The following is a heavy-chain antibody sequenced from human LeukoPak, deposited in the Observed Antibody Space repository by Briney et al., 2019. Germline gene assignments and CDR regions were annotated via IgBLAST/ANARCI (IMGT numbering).Heavy chain of an antibody. Sequence: TSETLSLTCTVSGGSISSYYWSWIRQPPGKGLEWIGYIYYSGSTNYNPSLKSRVTISVDTSKNQFSLKLSSVTAADTAVYYCARLDTAMAYYFDYWGQGTLVTVSS. J-gene: IGHJ4*02. V-gene: IGHV4-59*08. CDR3: ARLDTAMAYYFDY. CDR2: IYYSGST. CDR1: GGSISSYY. D-gene: IGHD5-18*01.